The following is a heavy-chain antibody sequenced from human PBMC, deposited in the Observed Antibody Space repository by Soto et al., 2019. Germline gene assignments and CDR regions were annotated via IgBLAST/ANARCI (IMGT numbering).Heavy chain of an antibody. D-gene: IGHD3-16*02. CDR1: GFTFGDYA. CDR3: TRSRDYIWGSYRSPDDY. CDR2: IRSKAYGGTT. J-gene: IGHJ4*02. V-gene: IGHV3-49*03. Sequence: GGSLRLSCTASGFTFGDYAMSWFRQAPGKGLEWVGFIRSKAYGGTTEYAASVKGRFTISREDSKSIAYLQMNSLKTEDTAVYYCTRSRDYIWGSYRSPDDYWGQGTLVTVSS.